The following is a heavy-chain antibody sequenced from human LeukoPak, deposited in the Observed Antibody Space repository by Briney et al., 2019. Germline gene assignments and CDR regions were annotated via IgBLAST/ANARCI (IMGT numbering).Heavy chain of an antibody. Sequence: ASVKVSCKASGYTFTGYYMHWVRQSPGQGLEWMGWINPNSGGTNYAQKFQGRVTMTRDTSISTAYMELSRLRSDDTAVYYCARDVDTAMVTGYWGQGTLVTVSS. V-gene: IGHV1-2*02. J-gene: IGHJ4*02. CDR2: INPNSGGT. CDR3: ARDVDTAMVTGY. D-gene: IGHD5-18*01. CDR1: GYTFTGYY.